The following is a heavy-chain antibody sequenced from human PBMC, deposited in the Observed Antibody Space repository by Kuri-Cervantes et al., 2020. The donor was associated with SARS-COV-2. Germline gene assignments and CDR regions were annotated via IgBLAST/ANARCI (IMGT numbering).Heavy chain of an antibody. D-gene: IGHD2-8*01. CDR2: INHSGST. CDR1: GGSFSGYY. CDR3: ARALRCTNGVCYRSWFDP. J-gene: IGHJ5*02. Sequence: ESLKIPCAVYGGSFSGYYWSWIRQPPGKGLEWIGEINHSGSTNYNPSLKSRVTISVDTSKNQFSLKLSSVTAADTAVYYCARALRCTNGVCYRSWFDPWGQGTLVTVSS. V-gene: IGHV4-34*01.